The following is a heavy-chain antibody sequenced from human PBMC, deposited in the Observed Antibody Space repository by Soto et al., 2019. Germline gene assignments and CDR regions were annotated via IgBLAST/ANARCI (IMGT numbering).Heavy chain of an antibody. J-gene: IGHJ4*02. CDR1: GYTFTTYG. D-gene: IGHD3-16*02. Sequence: GASVKVSCKTSGYTFTTYGISWVRQAPGQGLEWMGWISPYNGNTNFAQKYQGRVSMTTDTSTTTAYMELRFLTYDDTAVYYCAVQYSYSQFDYWGQGTLVTVSS. V-gene: IGHV1-18*01. CDR3: AVQYSYSQFDY. CDR2: ISPYNGNT.